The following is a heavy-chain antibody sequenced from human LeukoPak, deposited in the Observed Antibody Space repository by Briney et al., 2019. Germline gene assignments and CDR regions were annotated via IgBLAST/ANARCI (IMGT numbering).Heavy chain of an antibody. Sequence: SEALSLTCTVSGGSISSYYWSWIRQPPGKGLEWIGYIYYSGSTNYNPSLKSRVTISVDTSKNQFSLKLSSVTAADTAVYYCARGFTIFGVTPLFDYWGQGTLVTVSS. V-gene: IGHV4-59*01. CDR1: GGSISSYY. CDR3: ARGFTIFGVTPLFDY. D-gene: IGHD3-3*01. J-gene: IGHJ4*02. CDR2: IYYSGST.